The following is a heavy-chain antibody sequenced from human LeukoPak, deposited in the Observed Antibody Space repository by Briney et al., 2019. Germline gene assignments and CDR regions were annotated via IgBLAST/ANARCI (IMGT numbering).Heavy chain of an antibody. CDR3: ARKPYYYDSGDFDY. J-gene: IGHJ4*02. D-gene: IGHD3-22*01. CDR1: GGSISSGGYY. V-gene: IGHV4-31*03. Sequence: SETLSLTCTVSGGSISSGGYYWSWIRQHPGKGLEWIGYIYYSGSTCYNPSLKSRVTISVDTSKNQFSLKLSSVTAADTAVYYCARKPYYYDSGDFDYWGQGTLVTVSS. CDR2: IYYSGST.